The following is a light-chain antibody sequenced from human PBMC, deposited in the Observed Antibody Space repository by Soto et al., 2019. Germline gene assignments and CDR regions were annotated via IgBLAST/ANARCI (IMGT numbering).Light chain of an antibody. CDR2: SAS. V-gene: IGKV3-20*01. CDR1: QSISSSY. Sequence: ENVLTQSPGTLSLSPGERATLSCRASQSISSSYLAWYQQKPGQAPRLLIYSASSRATGIPDRFSGSGSGTDFTLTINRLDPEDSAVYYCQHYRSSPPWTFGQGTKVEIK. CDR3: QHYRSSPPWT. J-gene: IGKJ1*01.